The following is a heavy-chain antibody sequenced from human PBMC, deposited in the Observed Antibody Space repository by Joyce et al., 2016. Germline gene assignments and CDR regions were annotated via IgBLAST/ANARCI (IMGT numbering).Heavy chain of an antibody. V-gene: IGHV2-70*01. Sequence: QVTLRESGPALVKPTQTLTLTCTFSGFSLTSAGMCVTWIRQPPGKALEWLALIDWDDNKYYSTSLKTRLTVSKDTSKNQVVLTMTNMDPVDTATCYCARTFSGSHRRFSSGYYYFDLWGRGTLVTVSS. D-gene: IGHD2/OR15-2a*01. CDR1: GFSLTSAGMC. J-gene: IGHJ2*01. CDR2: IDWDDNK. CDR3: ARTFSGSHRRFSSGYYYFDL.